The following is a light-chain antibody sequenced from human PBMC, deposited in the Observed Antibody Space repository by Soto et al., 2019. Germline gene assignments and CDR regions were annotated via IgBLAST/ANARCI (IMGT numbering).Light chain of an antibody. CDR1: QDISSY. CDR2: AAS. J-gene: IGKJ2*01. V-gene: IGKV1-9*01. Sequence: DIQLTQSPSFLSASVGDRVTITCRASQDISSYLAWYQQKPGKAPNLLIYAASSLQSGVPSRFSGSGSGTEFTLTISSLQPEDFATYYCQRLNSYPHTFGQGTKLEIK. CDR3: QRLNSYPHT.